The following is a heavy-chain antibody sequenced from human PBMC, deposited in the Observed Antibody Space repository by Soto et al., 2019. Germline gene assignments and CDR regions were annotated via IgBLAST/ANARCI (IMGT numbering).Heavy chain of an antibody. CDR2: ISGSGGST. CDR3: AKVENYDILTGPYNYFDY. D-gene: IGHD3-9*01. CDR1: GFTFSSYA. V-gene: IGHV3-23*01. Sequence: GGSLRLSCAASGFTFSSYAMSWVRQAPGKGLEWVSAISGSGGSTYYADSVKGRFTISRDNSKNTLYLQMNSLRAEDTAVYYFAKVENYDILTGPYNYFDYWGQGALVSVSS. J-gene: IGHJ4*02.